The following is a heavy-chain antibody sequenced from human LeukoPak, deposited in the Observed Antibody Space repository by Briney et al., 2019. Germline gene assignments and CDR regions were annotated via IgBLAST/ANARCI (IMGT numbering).Heavy chain of an antibody. CDR1: GGSFSGYY. CDR2: INHSGST. Sequence: SETLSLTCAVYGGSFSGYYWSWIRQPPGKGLEWIGEINHSGSTNYNPSLKSRVTISVDTSKNKFSLKLSSVTAADTAVYYCARLLTIFGVVNWGQGTLVTVSS. D-gene: IGHD3-3*01. V-gene: IGHV4-34*01. J-gene: IGHJ4*02. CDR3: ARLLTIFGVVN.